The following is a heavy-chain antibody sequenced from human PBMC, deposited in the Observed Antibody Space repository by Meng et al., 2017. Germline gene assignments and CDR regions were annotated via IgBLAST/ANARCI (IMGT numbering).Heavy chain of an antibody. J-gene: IGHJ4*02. CDR1: GFTVSTYW. V-gene: IGHV3-7*01. CDR2: IKQDGSEK. Sequence: GESLKISCAASGFTVSTYWMTWVRQAPGKGLEWVANIKQDGSEKYYVDCVKGRFTISRDNAKNSLYLQMSRLRAEDTAVYYCARDSSGYYSKSHFDYWGQGTLVTVSS. D-gene: IGHD3-22*01. CDR3: ARDSSGYYSKSHFDY.